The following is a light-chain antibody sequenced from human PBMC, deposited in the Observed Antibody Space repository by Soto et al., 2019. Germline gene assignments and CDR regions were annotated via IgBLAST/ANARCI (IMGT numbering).Light chain of an antibody. CDR3: QSYASSLSGYV. CDR2: GNS. V-gene: IGLV1-40*01. J-gene: IGLJ1*01. CDR1: SSNIGAGYD. Sequence: QSVLTQPPSVSGAPGQRVTISCTGSSSNIGAGYDVHWYQQLPGTAPKLLIYGNSNRPSGVPDRFSGSKSGTSVSLAITGLQAEDHADYYCQSYASSLSGYVFGTGTKLTVL.